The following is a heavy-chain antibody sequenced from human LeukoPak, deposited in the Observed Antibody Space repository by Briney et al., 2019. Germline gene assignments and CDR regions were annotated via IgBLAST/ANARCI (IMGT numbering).Heavy chain of an antibody. Sequence: GGSLRLSCAASGFTFSSYSMNWVRQAPGKGLEWVSSISSSSSYIYYADSVKGRFTNSRDDSKNTLFLQMNSLRAEDTAVYFCAKVKWKLIGYFDYWGQGTLVTVSS. D-gene: IGHD1-20*01. CDR2: ISSSSSYI. V-gene: IGHV3-21*04. J-gene: IGHJ4*02. CDR1: GFTFSSYS. CDR3: AKVKWKLIGYFDY.